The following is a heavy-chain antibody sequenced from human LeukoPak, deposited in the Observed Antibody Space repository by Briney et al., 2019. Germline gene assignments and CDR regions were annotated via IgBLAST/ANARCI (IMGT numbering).Heavy chain of an antibody. CDR3: ARDLGDYGDPYGYYYYYGMDV. CDR2: IIPIFGTA. V-gene: IGHV1-69*01. D-gene: IGHD4-17*01. Sequence: PVKVSCKASGGTFSSYAISWVRQAPGQGLEWMGGIIPIFGTANYAQKFQGRVTITADESTSTAYMELGSLRSEDTAVYYCARDLGDYGDPYGYYYYYGMDVWGQGTTVTVSS. J-gene: IGHJ6*02. CDR1: GGTFSSYA.